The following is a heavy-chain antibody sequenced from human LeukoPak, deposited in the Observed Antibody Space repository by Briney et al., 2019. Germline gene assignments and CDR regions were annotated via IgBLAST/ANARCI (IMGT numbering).Heavy chain of an antibody. J-gene: IGHJ4*02. CDR1: GFTFNTCW. CDR2: INVDGSST. Sequence: PGGSLRLSCAASGFTFNTCWMHWVRQAPGKGLMWVSRINVDGSSTTYADPVKGRFTISRDNAKNTLYLQMNSLRAEDTAVYYCASGGLAYYWFDYWGQGTLVTVSS. D-gene: IGHD1-26*01. V-gene: IGHV3-74*01. CDR3: ASGGLAYYWFDY.